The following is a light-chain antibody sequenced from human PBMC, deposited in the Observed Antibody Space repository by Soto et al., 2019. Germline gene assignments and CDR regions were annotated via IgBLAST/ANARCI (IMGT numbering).Light chain of an antibody. Sequence: EIVMTQSPATLSVSPGERATLSCRASQSVSNNLAWYQQKPGQAPRLLVYGASTRATGIPARFSGSGSGTEFTLTISSLQSEDSAVYYCQEYSAWWTFGQGTKVEIK. CDR1: QSVSNN. CDR3: QEYSAWWT. J-gene: IGKJ1*01. CDR2: GAS. V-gene: IGKV3-15*01.